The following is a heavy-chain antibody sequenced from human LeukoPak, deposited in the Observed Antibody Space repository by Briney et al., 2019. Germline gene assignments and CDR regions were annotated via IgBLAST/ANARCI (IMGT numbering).Heavy chain of an antibody. V-gene: IGHV4-4*02. CDR3: ARGYRAPQTFYSYHFFDY. CDR1: GGSVTSTNW. D-gene: IGHD5-18*01. J-gene: IGHJ4*02. CDR2: INHFGST. Sequence: SETLSLTCDVSGGSVTSTNWWTWVRQPPGKGLEWIGEINHFGSTNYNPSLKSRVTMSGDTSKNQFSLKVNSVTAADTAVYYCARGYRAPQTFYSYHFFDYWGQGTLVTVSS.